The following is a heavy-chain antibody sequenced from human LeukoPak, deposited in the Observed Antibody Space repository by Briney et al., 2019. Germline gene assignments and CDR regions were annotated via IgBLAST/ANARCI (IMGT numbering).Heavy chain of an antibody. D-gene: IGHD5-12*01. CDR3: ARQYSGSTKGSHYFDY. Sequence: GASVKVSCKASGYTFTSYGISWVRQAPGQGREWMGWISAYNGNTNYAQKLQGRVTMTTDTSTSTAYMELRSLRSDDTAVYYCARQYSGSTKGSHYFDYWGQGTLVTVSS. CDR1: GYTFTSYG. J-gene: IGHJ4*02. CDR2: ISAYNGNT. V-gene: IGHV1-18*01.